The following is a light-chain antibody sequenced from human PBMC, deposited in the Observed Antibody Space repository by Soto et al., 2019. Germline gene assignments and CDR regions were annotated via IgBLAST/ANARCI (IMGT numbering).Light chain of an antibody. V-gene: IGLV2-23*03. J-gene: IGLJ2*01. CDR1: SSDVGSYNL. Sequence: QSALTQPASVSGSPGQSITISCTGTSSDVGSYNLVSWYQQHPGKAPKLMIYEGSKRPSGVSNRFSGSKSGNTASLTISGLQAEDEADYYCCSYAGSSTFEGAVFGGGTKLTVL. CDR3: CSYAGSSTFEGAV. CDR2: EGS.